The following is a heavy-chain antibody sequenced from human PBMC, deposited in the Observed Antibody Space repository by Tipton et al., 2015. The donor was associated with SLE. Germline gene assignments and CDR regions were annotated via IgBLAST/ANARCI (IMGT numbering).Heavy chain of an antibody. Sequence: SLRLSCAASGFTFSSYPMTWVRQAPGKGLKWVSVIYSGGSTYYADSVKGRFTISRDDSKNTLYLQMNSLRPEDTAVYYCVGGSSSTRDYWGQGTLVTVSS. CDR2: IYSGGST. J-gene: IGHJ4*02. CDR3: VGGSSSTRDY. CDR1: GFTFSSYP. V-gene: IGHV3-23*03. D-gene: IGHD3-16*01.